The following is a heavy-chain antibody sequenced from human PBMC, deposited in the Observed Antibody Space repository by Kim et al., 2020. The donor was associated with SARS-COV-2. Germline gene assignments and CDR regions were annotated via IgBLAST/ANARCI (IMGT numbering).Heavy chain of an antibody. V-gene: IGHV3-23*01. D-gene: IGHD2-2*01. Sequence: STLYADTAKGRFTIARDTSKNTLFLQLNSLRAEDTALYYCARESSRRADYWGQGTLVTVSS. J-gene: IGHJ4*02. CDR2: ST. CDR3: ARESSRRADY.